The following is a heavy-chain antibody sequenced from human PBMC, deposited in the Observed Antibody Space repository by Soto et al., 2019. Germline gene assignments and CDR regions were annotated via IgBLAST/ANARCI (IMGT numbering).Heavy chain of an antibody. J-gene: IGHJ4*02. CDR2: IYLDDSDT. D-gene: IGHD1-26*01. V-gene: IGHV5-51*01. Sequence: GESLKISCKASGYSLTSYWIGWVRQMPGKGLEWMGIIYLDDSDTRYNPSFQGQVTISADKSISTAYLQWSSLKASDTAMYYCAKGALNGLLTYFDYWGQGTLVTVSS. CDR1: GYSLTSYW. CDR3: AKGALNGLLTYFDY.